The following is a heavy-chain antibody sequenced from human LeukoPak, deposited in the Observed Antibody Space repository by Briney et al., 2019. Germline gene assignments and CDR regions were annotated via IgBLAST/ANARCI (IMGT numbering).Heavy chain of an antibody. V-gene: IGHV3-74*03. CDR3: ARDKKSGESSEIDY. CDR1: GFTVSSNY. D-gene: IGHD3-10*01. J-gene: IGHJ4*02. CDR2: INRDGSTT. Sequence: GGSLRLSYAASGFTVSSNYMSWVRQAPGKGLVWASRINRDGSTTKYADSVKGRFTVSRDNAKNTLNLQMNSLRAEDTAVYYCARDKKSGESSEIDYWGQGTLVTVSS.